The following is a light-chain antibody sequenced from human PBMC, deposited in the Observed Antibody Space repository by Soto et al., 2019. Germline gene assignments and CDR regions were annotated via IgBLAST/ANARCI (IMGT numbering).Light chain of an antibody. V-gene: IGKV3-15*01. CDR2: GAS. CDR3: QQYNNWPPIT. Sequence: EIVMTQSPATLSVSRGERATLSCRASQSVSSDLAWYQQKPGQAPRLLIYGASTRATGIPAWFSGSGSGTEFTLTISSLQSEDSAVYYCQQYNNWPPITFGQGTRLEIK. CDR1: QSVSSD. J-gene: IGKJ5*01.